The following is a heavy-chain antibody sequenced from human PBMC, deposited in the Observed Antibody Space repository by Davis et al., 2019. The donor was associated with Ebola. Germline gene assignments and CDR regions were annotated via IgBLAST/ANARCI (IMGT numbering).Heavy chain of an antibody. Sequence: SETLSLTCTVSGGSISGSTSSDYYWGWIRQPPGKGLEWIGSIYYSGSTYYNPSLKSRVTISVDTSKNQFSLKLSSVTAADTAVYYCARGPWLLNWFDPWGQGTLVTVSS. J-gene: IGHJ5*02. V-gene: IGHV4-39*07. CDR3: ARGPWLLNWFDP. D-gene: IGHD3-22*01. CDR2: IYYSGST. CDR1: GGSISGSTSSDYY.